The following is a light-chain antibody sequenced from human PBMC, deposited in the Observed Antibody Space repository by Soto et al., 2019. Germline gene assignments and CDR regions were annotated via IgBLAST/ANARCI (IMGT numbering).Light chain of an antibody. V-gene: IGLV2-14*01. J-gene: IGLJ1*01. Sequence: QSALPQPASLSGSPGQSITISCTGTSSDVGGYNYVSWYQQHPGKAPKLMIYDVSNRPSGVSNRFSGSKSGNTASLTISGLQAEDEADYYCSSYTSSSTYNYVFGTGTKVTVL. CDR3: SSYTSSSTYNYV. CDR2: DVS. CDR1: SSDVGGYNY.